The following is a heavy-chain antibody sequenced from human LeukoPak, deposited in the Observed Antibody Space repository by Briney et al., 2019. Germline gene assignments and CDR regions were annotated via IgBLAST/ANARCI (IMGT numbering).Heavy chain of an antibody. V-gene: IGHV3-30-3*01. J-gene: IGHJ4*02. D-gene: IGHD5-24*01. CDR3: ASIGMATIEFDY. Sequence: GGSLRLSCAASGFTFGSYAMHWVRQAPGKGLEWVAVISYDGSNKYYADSVKGRFTISRDNSKNTLYLQMNSLRAEDTAVYYCASIGMATIEFDYWGQGTLVTVSS. CDR1: GFTFGSYA. CDR2: ISYDGSNK.